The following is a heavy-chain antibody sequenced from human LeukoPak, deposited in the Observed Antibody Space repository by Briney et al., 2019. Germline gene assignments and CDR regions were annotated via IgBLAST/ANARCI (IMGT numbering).Heavy chain of an antibody. CDR1: GFTFSSYG. D-gene: IGHD2-15*01. Sequence: PGGSLRLSCAASGFTFSSYGMSWVRQAPGQGLEWVSSISGSGGSTYYADSVKGRFTISRDNAKNTLYLQMNSLRAEDTAVYYCARRGAVAATGDYWGQGTLVTVSS. V-gene: IGHV3-23*01. CDR2: ISGSGGST. J-gene: IGHJ4*02. CDR3: ARRGAVAATGDY.